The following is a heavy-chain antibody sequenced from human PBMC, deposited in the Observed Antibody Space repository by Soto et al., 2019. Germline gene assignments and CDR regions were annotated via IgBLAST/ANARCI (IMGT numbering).Heavy chain of an antibody. Sequence: ESGPTQVKPRQTLTLTCTFSEFSLNTSGVGVGWIRPSPGNAPEWLALIYWDVDQRYSPSPKSRLTINKNTSKNLVVLTMADLDPADTATYYCAHRVLRTVFGLVTTTAIYFDFWGQGTPVAVSS. J-gene: IGHJ4*02. D-gene: IGHD3-3*01. CDR2: IYWDVDQ. V-gene: IGHV2-5*02. CDR1: EFSLNTSGVG. CDR3: AHRVLRTVFGLVTTTAIYFDF.